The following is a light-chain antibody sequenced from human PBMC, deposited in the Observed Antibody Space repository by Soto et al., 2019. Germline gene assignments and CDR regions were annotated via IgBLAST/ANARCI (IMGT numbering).Light chain of an antibody. CDR3: QQYGISSYT. CDR2: VSS. J-gene: IGKJ2*01. CDR1: QSVSSSY. V-gene: IGKV3-20*01. Sequence: EIVLTPSPGTLSVSPGERATLSCRASQSVSSSYLVWYQQKPGQAPRLLIYVSSSRATGIPDRFSGSGSGTDFTLTISSVEPDDFAVYYCQQYGISSYTFGQGTKLESK.